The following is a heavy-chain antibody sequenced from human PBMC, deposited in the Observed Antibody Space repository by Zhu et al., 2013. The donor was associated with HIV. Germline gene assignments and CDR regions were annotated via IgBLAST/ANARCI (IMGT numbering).Heavy chain of an antibody. Sequence: QVQLVQSGAEVKKPGASVKVSCKASGYTFTSYDINWVRQATGQGLEWMGWINPNSGGTNHAQKFQGRVTMTRDTSISTAYMELSRLRSDDTAVYYCARDVGIVGTTRYYYYMDVWGKGTTVTVSS. V-gene: IGHV1-2*02. CDR1: GYTFTSYD. D-gene: IGHD1-26*01. CDR3: ARDVGIVGTTRYYYYMDV. J-gene: IGHJ6*03. CDR2: INPNSGGT.